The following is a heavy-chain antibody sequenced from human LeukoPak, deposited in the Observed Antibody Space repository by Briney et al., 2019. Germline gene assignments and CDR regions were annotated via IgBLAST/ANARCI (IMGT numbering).Heavy chain of an antibody. J-gene: IGHJ5*02. CDR1: GFPFSSYG. CDR3: TTIKDWFDP. CDR2: IRYDGSNK. Sequence: GGSLRLSCAASGFPFSSYGMRWVRQAPGKGLEWVAFIRYDGSNKYYADSVKGRFTISRDNSKNTLYLQMNSLRAEDTAVYYCTTIKDWFDPWGQGTLVTVSS. D-gene: IGHD1-14*01. V-gene: IGHV3-30*02.